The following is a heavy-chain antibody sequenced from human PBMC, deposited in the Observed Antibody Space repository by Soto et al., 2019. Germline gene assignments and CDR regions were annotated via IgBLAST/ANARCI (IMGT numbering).Heavy chain of an antibody. D-gene: IGHD3-3*01. CDR1: GYPVTAYY. Sequence: QLHLVQSGAVVKKPGASVTVSCSASGYPVTAYYMHWVRQAPGRGLEWMGGINPATGAAKYTQTFQGRVPITRDPSTSNGFMELSGLKSEDTAVFYCARGGGVGVAGSAAFDMWGQGTLVTVSS. J-gene: IGHJ3*02. CDR2: INPATGAA. CDR3: ARGGGVGVAGSAAFDM. V-gene: IGHV1-2*02.